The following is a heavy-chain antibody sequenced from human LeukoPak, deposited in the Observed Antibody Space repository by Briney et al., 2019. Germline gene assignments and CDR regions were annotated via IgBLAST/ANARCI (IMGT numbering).Heavy chain of an antibody. CDR2: IIPIFGTA. CDR3: ASLPLPAAKPHDYYYYYMDV. Sequence: ASVKVSCKASGGTFSSYAISWVRQAPGQGLEWMGGIIPIFGTANYAQKFQGRVTITADESTSTAYMELSSLRSEDTAVYYCASLPLPAAKPHDYYYYYMDVWGKGTTVTVSS. J-gene: IGHJ6*03. D-gene: IGHD2-2*01. CDR1: GGTFSSYA. V-gene: IGHV1-69*13.